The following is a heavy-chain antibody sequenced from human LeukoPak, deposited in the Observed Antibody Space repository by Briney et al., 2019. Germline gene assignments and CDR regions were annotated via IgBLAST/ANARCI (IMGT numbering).Heavy chain of an antibody. J-gene: IGHJ6*02. CDR3: ARDSVQYQLLIGMDV. Sequence: ASVKVSCKASGYTFTGYYMHWVRQAPGQGLEWMGWINPNGGGTKYAQKFQGRVTMTRDTSISTAYMELSRLRSDDTAMYYCARDSVQYQLLIGMDVWGQGTTVTVSS. CDR1: GYTFTGYY. D-gene: IGHD2-2*01. V-gene: IGHV1-2*02. CDR2: INPNGGGT.